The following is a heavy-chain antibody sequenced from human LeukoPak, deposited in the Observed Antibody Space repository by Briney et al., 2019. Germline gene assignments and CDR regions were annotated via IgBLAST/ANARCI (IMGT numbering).Heavy chain of an antibody. D-gene: IGHD6-6*01. Sequence: SETLSLTCAVSGYSISSGYYWGWIRQPPGKGLEWIGSIYHSGSTYYNPSLKSRVTISVDTAKNQFSLKLSSVTAADTAVYYCAAGSSSTEPLLYYYYYMDVWGKGTTVTVSS. J-gene: IGHJ6*03. CDR2: IYHSGST. V-gene: IGHV4-38-2*01. CDR3: AAGSSSTEPLLYYYYYMDV. CDR1: GYSISSGYY.